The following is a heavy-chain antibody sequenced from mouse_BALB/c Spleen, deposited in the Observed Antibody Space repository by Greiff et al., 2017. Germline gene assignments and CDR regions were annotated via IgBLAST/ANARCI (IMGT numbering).Heavy chain of an antibody. CDR2: IYPGDGDT. D-gene: IGHD6-1*01. CDR3: ARRAAALDY. Sequence: QVQLKQSGPELVKPGASVKISCKASGYEFSSSWMNWVKQRPGQGLEWIGRIYPGDGDTNYNGKFKGKATLTADKSSSTAYMQLSSLTSVDSAVYFCARRAAALDYWGQGTTLTVSS. CDR1: GYEFSSSW. V-gene: IGHV1-82*01. J-gene: IGHJ2*01.